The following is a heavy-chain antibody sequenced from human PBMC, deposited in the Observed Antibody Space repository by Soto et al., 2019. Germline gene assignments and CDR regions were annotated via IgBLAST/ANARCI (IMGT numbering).Heavy chain of an antibody. V-gene: IGHV3-23*01. CDR1: GFTFSNYA. D-gene: IGHD1-26*01. CDR3: AREVGAPSGWLDP. CDR2: ISASGGLK. J-gene: IGHJ5*02. Sequence: EVQLSESGGDLRQPGGSLRLSCAAYGFTFSNYAMTWVRQTPGKGLEWVSGISASGGLKYYADSVQGRFTVSRDNSKNILYLQMDNLRDGDTALYYCAREVGAPSGWLDPWGQGTQVTVSS.